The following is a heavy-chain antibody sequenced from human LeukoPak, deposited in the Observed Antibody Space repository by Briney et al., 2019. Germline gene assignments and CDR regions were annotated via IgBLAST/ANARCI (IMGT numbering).Heavy chain of an antibody. D-gene: IGHD6-19*01. Sequence: HGESLQIYCKGSGNSFTTYWISWVRQMPGKGLEWMGRIDPRDSYTTYSPAFPGHVTISADKSVSTAYLQWSSLKASDSAIYYCATEKFSSGSSTPLDSWGQGTLLTVSS. CDR3: ATEKFSSGSSTPLDS. CDR1: GNSFTTYW. CDR2: IDPRDSYT. J-gene: IGHJ4*02. V-gene: IGHV5-10-1*01.